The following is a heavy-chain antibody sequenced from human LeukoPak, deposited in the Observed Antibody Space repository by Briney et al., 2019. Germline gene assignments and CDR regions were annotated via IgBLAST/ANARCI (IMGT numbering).Heavy chain of an antibody. D-gene: IGHD3-3*01. J-gene: IGHJ4*02. Sequence: SETLSLTCAVYGGSFSGYYWSWIRQPPGKGLEWIGEINHSGSTNYNPSLKSRVTISVDTSKNQFSLKLSSVTAADTAVYYCASSVYTILGVVPESNDYWGQGTLVTVSS. CDR2: INHSGST. CDR1: GGSFSGYY. V-gene: IGHV4-34*01. CDR3: ASSVYTILGVVPESNDY.